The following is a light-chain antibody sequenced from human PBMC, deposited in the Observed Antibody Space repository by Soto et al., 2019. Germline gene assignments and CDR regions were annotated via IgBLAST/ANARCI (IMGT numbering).Light chain of an antibody. CDR2: GNT. V-gene: IGLV1-40*01. CDR1: ISNIGGNT. Sequence: QSVLTQPPSTSGTPGQRVTISCSGTISNIGGNTVNWYQHVPGTAPKLLIYGNTNRPSGVPDRFSGSKSGTSASLAITGLQPEDEADYYCQSYDYSVSGSVFGGGTKLTVL. CDR3: QSYDYSVSGSV. J-gene: IGLJ3*02.